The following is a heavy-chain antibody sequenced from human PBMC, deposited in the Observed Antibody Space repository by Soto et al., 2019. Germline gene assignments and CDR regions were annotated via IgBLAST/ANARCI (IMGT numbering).Heavy chain of an antibody. V-gene: IGHV1-69*01. CDR3: ARVNSGQWLEPSDFDS. CDR1: GGIFMNYA. D-gene: IGHD6-19*01. J-gene: IGHJ4*02. CDR2: IIPVFGTV. Sequence: QVQLVQSGAEVKKPGSSVKVSCKASGGIFMNYAIAWVRQAPGQGLEWVGGIIPVFGTVKYAQRLQGRATITADASTSTVYMELSSLRSEDTAVYYCARVNSGQWLEPSDFDSWGQGTLVTVSS.